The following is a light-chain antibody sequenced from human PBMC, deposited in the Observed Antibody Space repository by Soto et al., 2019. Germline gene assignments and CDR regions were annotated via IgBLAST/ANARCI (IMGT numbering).Light chain of an antibody. J-gene: IGKJ1*01. CDR3: QQYCSSGT. CDR1: QSVSNNY. V-gene: IGKV3-20*01. CDR2: GAS. Sequence: EIVLTQSPGTLSLSPGERATLSCRASQSVSNNYLAWYQQKPGQAPRLLIYGASNRATGIPDRFSGSGSGTDFPLTISRLEPEGFAVYYCQQYCSSGTFGQGTKVEIK.